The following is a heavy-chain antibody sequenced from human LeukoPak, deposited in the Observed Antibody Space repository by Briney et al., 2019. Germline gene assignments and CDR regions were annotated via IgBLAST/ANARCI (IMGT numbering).Heavy chain of an antibody. CDR1: GFTFTTSG. J-gene: IGHJ4*02. CDR3: AKNAGRDGYNDYFDY. CDR2: ISNDENYK. Sequence: PGRSLRLSCSASGFTFTTSGMHWVRQAPGKGLEWGSVISNDENYKYYADSVKGRFTISRDNSKNTLYLQMNSLRAEDTAVYYCAKNAGRDGYNDYFDYWGQGTLVTVSS. D-gene: IGHD5-24*01. V-gene: IGHV3-30*18.